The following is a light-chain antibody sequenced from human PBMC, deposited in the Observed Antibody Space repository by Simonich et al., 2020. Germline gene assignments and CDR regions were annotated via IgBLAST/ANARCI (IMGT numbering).Light chain of an antibody. CDR2: DVR. V-gene: IGLV2-14*01. CDR1: SSDVGGYNY. J-gene: IGLJ3*02. CDR3: SSYTSSSTWV. Sequence: QYALTQPASVSGSPGQSITISCTGTSSDVGGYNYVSWYQQHPGKAPKLMIYDVRKRPSGVSNRFSGSKSGNTASLTISGLQAEDEADYYCSSYTSSSTWVFGGGTKLTVL.